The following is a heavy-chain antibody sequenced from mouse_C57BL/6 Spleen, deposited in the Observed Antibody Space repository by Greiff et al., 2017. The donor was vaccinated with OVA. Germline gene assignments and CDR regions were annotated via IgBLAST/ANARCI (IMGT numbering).Heavy chain of an antibody. J-gene: IGHJ4*01. Sequence: QVQLQQPGAELVMPGASVKLSCKASGYTFTSYWMHWVKQRPGQGLEWIGEIAPSDSYTNYNHKFKGKSTLTVDKSSSTAYMQLSSLTSEDSAVYYCARSELPVRAMDYWGQGTSVTVSS. V-gene: IGHV1-69*01. CDR1: GYTFTSYW. CDR2: IAPSDSYT. CDR3: ARSELPVRAMDY. D-gene: IGHD1-1*01.